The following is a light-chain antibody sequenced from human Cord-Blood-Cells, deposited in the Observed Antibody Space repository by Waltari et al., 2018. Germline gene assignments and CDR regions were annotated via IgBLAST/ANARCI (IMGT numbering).Light chain of an antibody. CDR1: SRDVGGHNY. CDR3: SSYTSSSTVV. V-gene: IGLV2-14*01. CDR2: DVS. J-gene: IGLJ2*01. Sequence: QSALTQPASVSGSPGPSITISCTGTSRDVGGHNYISWYQQHPGKAPKLMIYDVSNRPSGVSNRFSGSKSGNTASLTISGLQAEDEADYYCSSYTSSSTVVFGGGTKLTVL.